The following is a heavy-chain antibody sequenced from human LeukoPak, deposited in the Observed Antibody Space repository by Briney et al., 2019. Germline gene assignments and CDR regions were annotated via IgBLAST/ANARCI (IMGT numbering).Heavy chain of an antibody. CDR2: ISSSGSTI. D-gene: IGHD2/OR15-2a*01. J-gene: IGHJ4*02. V-gene: IGHV3-11*04. CDR1: GFTSSDYY. CDR3: ARDPGFLAAHFDY. Sequence: GGSLRLSCAASGFTSSDYYMSWIRQAPGKGLEWVSYISSSGSTIYYADSVKGRFTISRDNAKNSLYLQMNSLRAEDTAVYYCARDPGFLAAHFDYWGQGTLVTVSS.